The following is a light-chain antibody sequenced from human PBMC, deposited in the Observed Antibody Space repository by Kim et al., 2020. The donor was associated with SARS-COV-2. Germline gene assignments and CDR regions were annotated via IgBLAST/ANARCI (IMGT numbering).Light chain of an antibody. J-gene: IGLJ3*02. CDR2: GSN. Sequence: GQMVTISCSGGSSNIGSKTVNWYQQLPGTAPKLLMYGSNQRPSGVPDRFSGSKSGTSASLAISGLQSEDEADYYCAAWDDSLNGPVFGGGTQLTVL. CDR1: SSNIGSKT. V-gene: IGLV1-44*01. CDR3: AAWDDSLNGPV.